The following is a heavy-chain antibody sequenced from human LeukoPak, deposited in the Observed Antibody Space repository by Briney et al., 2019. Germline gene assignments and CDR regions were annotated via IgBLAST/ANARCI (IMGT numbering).Heavy chain of an antibody. D-gene: IGHD3-10*01. CDR2: ITISSSSI. CDR3: ARIITMVRGVPGAFDI. CDR1: GFDFSSHS. J-gene: IGHJ3*02. Sequence: PGGSLRLSCAASGFDFSSHSISWVRQPQAKGMECVSYITISSSSIFYADSVKGRCTISRDNDKNSLYLQMNSMRAEDTAVYYCARIITMVRGVPGAFDIWGQGTMVTVSS. V-gene: IGHV3-48*04.